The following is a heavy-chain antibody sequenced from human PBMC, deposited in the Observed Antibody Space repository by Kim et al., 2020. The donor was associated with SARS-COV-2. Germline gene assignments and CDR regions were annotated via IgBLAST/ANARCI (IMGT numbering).Heavy chain of an antibody. D-gene: IGHD6-6*01. CDR1: GFTFSNYA. J-gene: IGHJ4*02. V-gene: IGHV3-23*01. CDR2: IGNSGSPT. Sequence: GGSLRLSCAASGFTFSNYAMSWVRQAPGKGLEWVSTIGNSGSPTYYADSVKGRFTFSRDNSKSTIYLQMNSLGAEDTAVYFCAREGRQLSYWGQGTLVTVSS. CDR3: AREGRQLSY.